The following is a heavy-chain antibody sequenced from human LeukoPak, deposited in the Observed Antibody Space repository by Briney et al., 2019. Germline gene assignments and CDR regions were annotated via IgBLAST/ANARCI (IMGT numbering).Heavy chain of an antibody. CDR1: GYTFTSYG. J-gene: IGHJ4*02. CDR2: INNYNVNT. CDR3: ARDSRRGYSYGYDY. Sequence: ASVKVSCKSSGYTFTSYGVSWVRQAPGQGLEWMAWINNYNVNTNYAQKFQGRVTLTTEASTSTDYMELRSLRSDDTAVYYCARDSRRGYSYGYDYWGQGTLVTVSS. D-gene: IGHD5-18*01. V-gene: IGHV1-18*01.